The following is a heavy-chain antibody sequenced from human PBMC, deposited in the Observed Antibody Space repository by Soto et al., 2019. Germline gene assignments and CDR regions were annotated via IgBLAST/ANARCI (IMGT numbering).Heavy chain of an antibody. J-gene: IGHJ6*03. D-gene: IGHD1-7*01. CDR2: IYSGGST. CDR3: ARVPTRTSRNYYMDV. V-gene: IGHV3-66*01. Sequence: PGGSLRLSCAASGFTVSSNYMSWVRQAPGKGLEWVSVIYSGGSTYYADSVKGGFTISRDKSENTRYLQMNSLRAEDTAVYYCARVPTRTSRNYYMDVWGKGTTVTVSS. CDR1: GFTVSSNY.